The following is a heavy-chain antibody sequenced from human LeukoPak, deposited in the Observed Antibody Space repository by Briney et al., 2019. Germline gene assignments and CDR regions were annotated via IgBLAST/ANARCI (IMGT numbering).Heavy chain of an antibody. J-gene: IGHJ4*02. CDR1: GGSITSTNW. V-gene: IGHV4-4*02. Sequence: SETLSLTCAVSGGSITSTNWWSWVRQPPGKGLERIGEIYHSGNTNYNSSLKSRVTMSVDKSKNQFSLKLNSVTAADTAVYYCARNGGNSDVDDWGQGTLVTVSS. CDR3: ARNGGNSDVDD. D-gene: IGHD4-23*01. CDR2: IYHSGNT.